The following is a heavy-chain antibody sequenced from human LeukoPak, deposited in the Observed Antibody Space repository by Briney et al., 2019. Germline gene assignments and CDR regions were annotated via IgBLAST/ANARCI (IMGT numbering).Heavy chain of an antibody. Sequence: GGSLRLSCAASGFTFSSYAMSWVRQPPGKGLEWVSAISGGGGSTYYADSAKGRFTISRDNSKNTLYLQMNSLRAEDTAVYYCAKDGRGSWPLDFDYWGQGTLVTVSS. D-gene: IGHD2-15*01. CDR2: ISGGGGST. CDR1: GFTFSSYA. J-gene: IGHJ4*02. CDR3: AKDGRGSWPLDFDY. V-gene: IGHV3-23*01.